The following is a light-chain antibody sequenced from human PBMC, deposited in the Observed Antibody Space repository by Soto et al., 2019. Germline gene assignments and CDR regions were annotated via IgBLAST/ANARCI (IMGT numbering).Light chain of an antibody. CDR3: QVWDRSSDQWV. Sequence: SYELTQPPSVSVAPGQPARITCGANNVEGFRVNWYQQKPGQAPVLVVYNDRDRPSGNPERFSGSNSENTAALTISGVEAGDEADYYCQVWDRSSDQWVFGTGTKVTVL. CDR2: NDR. V-gene: IGLV3-21*02. CDR1: NVEGFR. J-gene: IGLJ1*01.